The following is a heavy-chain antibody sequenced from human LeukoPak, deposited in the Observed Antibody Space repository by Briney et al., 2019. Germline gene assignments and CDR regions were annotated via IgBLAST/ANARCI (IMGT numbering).Heavy chain of an antibody. CDR3: ARDLAARSEYFRH. V-gene: IGHV3-33*01. Sequence: GRSLRLSCAASGFTFSSYGMHWVRQAPGKGLEWVAVIWYDGSNKYYADSVKGRFTISRDNSKNTLYLQMNSLRAEDTAVYYCARDLAARSEYFRHWGQGTLVTVSS. J-gene: IGHJ1*01. CDR2: IWYDGSNK. D-gene: IGHD6-6*01. CDR1: GFTFSSYG.